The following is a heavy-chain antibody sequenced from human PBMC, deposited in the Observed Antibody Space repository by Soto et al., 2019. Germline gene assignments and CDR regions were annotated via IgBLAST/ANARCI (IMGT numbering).Heavy chain of an antibody. J-gene: IGHJ4*02. D-gene: IGHD3-22*01. Sequence: GGSLRLSCAASGFTFSDHYMSWVRQAPGKGLEWVSAISGSGGSTYYADSVKGRFTISRDNSKNTLYLQMNSLRAEDTAVYYCAKRAYYYDSSGYQYYFDYWSQGTLVTVSS. CDR1: GFTFSDHY. CDR2: ISGSGGST. V-gene: IGHV3-23*01. CDR3: AKRAYYYDSSGYQYYFDY.